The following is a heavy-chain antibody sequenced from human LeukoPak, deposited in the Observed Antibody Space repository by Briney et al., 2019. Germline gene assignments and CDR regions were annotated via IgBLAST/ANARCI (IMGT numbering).Heavy chain of an antibody. CDR3: ARDTGMATTMGDAFDI. V-gene: IGHV3-53*01. J-gene: IGHJ3*02. D-gene: IGHD5-24*01. CDR1: GFTFSSYW. Sequence: GGSLRLSCAASGFTFSSYWMHWVRQAPGKGLEWVSVIYSGGSTYYADSVKGRFTISRDNSKNTLYLQMNSLRAEDTAVYYCARDTGMATTMGDAFDIWGQGTMVTVSS. CDR2: IYSGGST.